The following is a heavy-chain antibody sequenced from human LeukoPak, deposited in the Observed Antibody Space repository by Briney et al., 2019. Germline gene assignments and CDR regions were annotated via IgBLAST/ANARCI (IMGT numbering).Heavy chain of an antibody. CDR2: SRNKASSYTT. V-gene: IGHV3-72*01. Sequence: PGGSLRLSCAASGFKFSDHYIDWVRQAPGKGLEWVGRSRNKASSYTTEYAASVEGRFTISRDVSESSLYLQMNSLRTEDTAVYYCARDWEPGSTWFFDYWGQGTLVTVSS. CDR1: GFKFSDHY. D-gene: IGHD6-13*01. J-gene: IGHJ4*02. CDR3: ARDWEPGSTWFFDY.